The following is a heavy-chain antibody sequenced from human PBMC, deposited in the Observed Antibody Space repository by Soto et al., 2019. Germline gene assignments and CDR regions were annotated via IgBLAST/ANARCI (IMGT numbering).Heavy chain of an antibody. Sequence: SETLSLTCAVSGGSISSGGYSWSWIRQPPGKGLEWIGYIYHSGSTYYNPSLKSRVTISVDRSKNQFSLKLSSVTAADTAVYYCARDHYYYDSSGSYNWFAPWGQGTLVTVSS. CDR1: GGSISSGGYS. D-gene: IGHD3-22*01. V-gene: IGHV4-30-2*01. CDR3: ARDHYYYDSSGSYNWFAP. CDR2: IYHSGST. J-gene: IGHJ5*02.